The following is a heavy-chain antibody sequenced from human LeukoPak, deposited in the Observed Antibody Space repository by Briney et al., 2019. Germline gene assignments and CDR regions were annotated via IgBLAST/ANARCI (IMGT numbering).Heavy chain of an antibody. V-gene: IGHV3-11*05. J-gene: IGHJ3*02. Sequence: GGSLRLSCAASGFTFSDYYMSWIRQAPGKGLEWVSYISSSSSYRNYADSVKGRFTISRDNAKNSLYLQMNSLRAEDTSVYYCARVRASSGWYDAFDIWGQGTMVTVSS. CDR3: ARVRASSGWYDAFDI. CDR1: GFTFSDYY. D-gene: IGHD6-19*01. CDR2: ISSSSSYR.